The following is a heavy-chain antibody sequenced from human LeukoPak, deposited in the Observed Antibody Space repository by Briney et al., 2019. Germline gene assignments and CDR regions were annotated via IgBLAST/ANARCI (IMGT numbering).Heavy chain of an antibody. CDR3: ARDHGSGSYNYFDY. D-gene: IGHD3-10*01. J-gene: IGHJ4*02. CDR1: GGTFSSYA. V-gene: IGHV1-69*01. Sequence: ASVKVSCKASGGTFSSYAISWVRQAPGQGLEWMGGIIPIFGTANYAQKFQGRVTITADESTSTAYMELSSLRSEDTAVYYCARDHGSGSYNYFDYWGQGTLVTVSS. CDR2: IIPIFGTA.